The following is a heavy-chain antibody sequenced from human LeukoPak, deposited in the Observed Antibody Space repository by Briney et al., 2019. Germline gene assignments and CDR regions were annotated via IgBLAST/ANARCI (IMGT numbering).Heavy chain of an antibody. Sequence: GGSLRLSCAASGFTFSSYWMHWVRQAPGKGLEWVSVIYSGGSTYYADSVKGRFTIARDNSKNTLYLQMNSLRAEDTAVYYCTVPQSGGNWFDPWGPGTQVTVSS. CDR3: TVPQSGGNWFDP. D-gene: IGHD3-16*01. CDR1: GFTFSSYW. J-gene: IGHJ5*01. CDR2: IYSGGST. V-gene: IGHV3-53*01.